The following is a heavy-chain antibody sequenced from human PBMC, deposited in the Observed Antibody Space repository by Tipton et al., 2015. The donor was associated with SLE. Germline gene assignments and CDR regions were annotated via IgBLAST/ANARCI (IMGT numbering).Heavy chain of an antibody. CDR3: ARERGPSGWST. CDR1: GGSISSGSYY. CDR2: IYTSGST. V-gene: IGHV4-61*09. Sequence: LRLSCTVSGGSISSGSYYWSWIRQPAGKGLEWIGYIYTSGSTNYNPSLKSRVTISVDTSKNQFSLKLSSVTATDTAVYYCARERGPSGWSTWGQGTLVTVSS. D-gene: IGHD6-19*01. J-gene: IGHJ5*02.